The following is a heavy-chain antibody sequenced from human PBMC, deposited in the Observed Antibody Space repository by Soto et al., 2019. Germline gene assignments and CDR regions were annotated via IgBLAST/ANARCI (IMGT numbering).Heavy chain of an antibody. J-gene: IGHJ3*02. CDR2: ISYDGSNK. D-gene: IGHD5-18*01. CDR3: ARDSSYGYNGAFDI. V-gene: IGHV3-30-3*01. CDR1: GFTFSSYA. Sequence: GGSLRLSCAASGFTFSSYAMHWVRQAPGKGLEWVAVISYDGSNKYYADSVKGRFTISRDNSKNTLYLQMNSLRAEDTAVYYCARDSSYGYNGAFDIWGQGTMVTVSS.